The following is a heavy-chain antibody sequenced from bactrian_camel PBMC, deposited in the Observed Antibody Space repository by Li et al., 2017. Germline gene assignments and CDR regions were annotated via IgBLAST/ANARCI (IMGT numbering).Heavy chain of an antibody. D-gene: IGHD2*01. J-gene: IGHJ4*01. Sequence: HVQLVESGGGSVQTGGSLRLSCVVSGHSRGSNCVGWYRLPPGRAPAEREGIAAIRRSGGETWYASSVKGRFTISQDSAKNTLYLQMNNLKPEDTAMYYCGTNKYCRGSACRNSDFSHWGQGTQVTVS. CDR3: GTNKYCRGSACRNSDFSH. CDR2: IRRSGGET. V-gene: IGHV3S55*01. CDR1: GHSRGSNC.